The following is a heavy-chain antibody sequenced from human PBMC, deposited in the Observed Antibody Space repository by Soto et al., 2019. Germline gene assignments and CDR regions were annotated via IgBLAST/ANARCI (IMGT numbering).Heavy chain of an antibody. D-gene: IGHD1-26*01. CDR3: DAPSRATEGNDAFDI. CDR2: ARNKANSYTT. Sequence: EVQLVESGGGLVQPGGSLRLTCAASGFTFSDHYMDCVRQAPGMWLEWVGRARNKANSYTTEYAASVKGRFTISRDDAKNSLYLQMNSLKTEDTAVYYCDAPSRATEGNDAFDIWGQGTRVTVSS. CDR1: GFTFSDHY. J-gene: IGHJ3*02. V-gene: IGHV3-72*01.